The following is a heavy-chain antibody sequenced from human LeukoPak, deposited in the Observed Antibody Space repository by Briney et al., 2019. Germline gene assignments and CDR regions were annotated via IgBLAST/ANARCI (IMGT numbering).Heavy chain of an antibody. J-gene: IGHJ6*03. Sequence: SETLSLTCTVSGGSISSYYWSWIRQPPGKGLEWVGYIYYSGSTNYNPSLKIRVTISVDNSKNQFSLKLSFVTAADTAVYYCARVRRNYYYYYMDVWGKGTTVTVSS. CDR2: IYYSGST. V-gene: IGHV4-59*01. CDR3: ARVRRNYYYYYMDV. CDR1: GGSISSYY.